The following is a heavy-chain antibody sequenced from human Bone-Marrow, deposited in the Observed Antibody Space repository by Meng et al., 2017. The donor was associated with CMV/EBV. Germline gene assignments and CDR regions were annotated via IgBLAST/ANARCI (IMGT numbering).Heavy chain of an antibody. CDR2: IHSSGSA. CDR3: AGDIPAYGMDV. CDR1: GGSISSSSYY. Sequence: SETLSLTCTVSGGSISSSSYYWTWIRQPPGKGLEWIGNIHSSGSANYSPSLKSRVIMSVDTSKNQFSLKVSSVTASDTAVYYCAGDIPAYGMDVWGRGTTVTVSS. J-gene: IGHJ6*02. D-gene: IGHD2-21*01. V-gene: IGHV4-30-4*08.